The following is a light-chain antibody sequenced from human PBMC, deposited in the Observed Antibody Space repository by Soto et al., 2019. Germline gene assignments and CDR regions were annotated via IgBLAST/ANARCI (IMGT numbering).Light chain of an antibody. CDR3: QQYNSWLWT. CDR2: GVS. V-gene: IGKV3-15*01. J-gene: IGKJ1*01. CDR1: QSVSSK. Sequence: ERVMTQSPPTLSVSPGEEATLSCRASQSVSSKLAWYQQKPGQAPRLLIYGVSTRATGIPARFSGSGSGTEFTLIISSLQSEDSAVYYCQQYNSWLWTFGQGTKVDIK.